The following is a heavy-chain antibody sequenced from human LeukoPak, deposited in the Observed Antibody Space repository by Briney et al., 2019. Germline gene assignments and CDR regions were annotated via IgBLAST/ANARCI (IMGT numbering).Heavy chain of an antibody. Sequence: GASVKVSCKASGGTFSSYAISWVRQAPGQGLEWMGGIIPIFGTANYAQKFQGRVTITADESTSTAYMELSSLRSEDTAVYYCARGGADFDFWSGYYKRGRWFDPWGQGTLVTVSS. CDR3: ARGGADFDFWSGYYKRGRWFDP. CDR1: GGTFSSYA. J-gene: IGHJ5*02. CDR2: IIPIFGTA. D-gene: IGHD3-3*01. V-gene: IGHV1-69*13.